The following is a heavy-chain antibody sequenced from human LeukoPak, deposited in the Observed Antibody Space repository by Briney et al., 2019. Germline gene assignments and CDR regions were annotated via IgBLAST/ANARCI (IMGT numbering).Heavy chain of an antibody. V-gene: IGHV3-33*06. D-gene: IGHD4-17*01. J-gene: IGHJ6*02. CDR3: AKTTEAGPYYYYGMDV. Sequence: GGPLRLSCAASGFTFSSYGMHWVRQAPGKGLEWVAVIWYDGSNKYYADSVKGRFTISRDNSKNTLYLQMNSLRAEDTAVYYCAKTTEAGPYYYYGMDVWGQGTTVTVSS. CDR1: GFTFSSYG. CDR2: IWYDGSNK.